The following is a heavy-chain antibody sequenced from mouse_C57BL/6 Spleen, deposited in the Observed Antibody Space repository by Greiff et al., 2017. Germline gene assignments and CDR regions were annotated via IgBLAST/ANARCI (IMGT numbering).Heavy chain of an antibody. D-gene: IGHD1-1*01. CDR1: GYTFTDYY. J-gene: IGHJ2*01. V-gene: IGHV1-26*01. CDR3: ARKGDYYDGTGGY. Sequence: EVQLQQSGPELVKPGASVKISCKASGYTFTDYYMNWVKQSHGKSLEWIGDINPNNGGTSYNQKFKGKATLTVDKSSSTAYMELRSLTSENSAVYYCARKGDYYDGTGGYWGQGTTLTVSS. CDR2: INPNNGGT.